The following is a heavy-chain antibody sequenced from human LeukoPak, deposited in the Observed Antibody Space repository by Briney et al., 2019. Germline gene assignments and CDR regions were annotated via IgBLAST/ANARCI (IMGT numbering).Heavy chain of an antibody. D-gene: IGHD5-18*01. CDR2: IYSGGST. CDR1: GFTVSSNY. V-gene: IGHV3-53*01. J-gene: IGHJ4*02. Sequence: SGGSLRLSCAASGFTVSSNYVSWVRQAPGKGLEWVSVIYSGGSTYYADSVKGRFTISRDNSKNTLYLQMNSLRAEDTAVYYCARGMYVDTAMVSDYWGQGTLVTVSS. CDR3: ARGMYVDTAMVSDY.